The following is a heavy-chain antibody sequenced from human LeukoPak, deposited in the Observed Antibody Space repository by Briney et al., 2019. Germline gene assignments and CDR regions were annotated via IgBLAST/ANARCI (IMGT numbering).Heavy chain of an antibody. J-gene: IGHJ5*02. Sequence: PSETLSLTCTVSGGSISSYYWSWIRQPAGKGLEWIGYIYYSGSTNYNPSLKSRVTISVDTSKNQFSLKLSSVTAADTAVYYCARLWGVATPEGDWFDPWGQGTLVTVSS. D-gene: IGHD5-12*01. CDR1: GGSISSYY. CDR3: ARLWGVATPEGDWFDP. CDR2: IYYSGST. V-gene: IGHV4-59*08.